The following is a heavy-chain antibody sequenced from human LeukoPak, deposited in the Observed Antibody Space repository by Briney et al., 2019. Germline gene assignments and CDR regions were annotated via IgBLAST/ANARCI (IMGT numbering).Heavy chain of an antibody. J-gene: IGHJ6*02. D-gene: IGHD3-16*02. V-gene: IGHV3-48*03. CDR3: AREVLGSYRNIYYGMDV. Sequence: GGSLRLSCATSGFTFSRDEMNWVRQAPGKGLEWVSYISSSGSIIYYADSVKGRFTISRDNAKNSLYLQMNSLRAEDTAVYYCAREVLGSYRNIYYGMDVWGQGTTVTVSS. CDR2: ISSSGSII. CDR1: GFTFSRDE.